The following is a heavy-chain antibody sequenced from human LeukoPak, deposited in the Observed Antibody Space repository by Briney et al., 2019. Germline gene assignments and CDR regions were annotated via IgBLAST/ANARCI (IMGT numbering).Heavy chain of an antibody. D-gene: IGHD6-19*01. CDR2: IYTSGST. V-gene: IGHV4-4*07. J-gene: IGHJ4*02. CDR3: ARGQWLVYFDY. Sequence: PSETLSLTCTVSGGSISSYYRSWIRQPAGKGLEWIGRIYTSGSTNYNPSLKRRGTMSVDTSKNQFSLKLNSVTAAGTAGDYCARGQWLVYFDYWVQGTLVADSS. CDR1: GGSISSYY.